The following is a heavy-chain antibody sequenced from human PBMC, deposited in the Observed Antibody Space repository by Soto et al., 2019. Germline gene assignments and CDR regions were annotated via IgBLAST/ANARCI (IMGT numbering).Heavy chain of an antibody. J-gene: IGHJ3*02. CDR1: GFTFSRNW. CDR3: ASSPDNYDFWSGDAFDI. CDR2: IKQDGSEK. D-gene: IGHD3-3*01. Sequence: LRLSCAASGFTFSRNWMSWVRQAPGKGLEWVANIKQDGSEKYYVDSVKGRFTISRDNAKNSLYLQMNSLRAEDTAVYYCASSPDNYDFWSGDAFDIWGQGTMVTVSS. V-gene: IGHV3-7*02.